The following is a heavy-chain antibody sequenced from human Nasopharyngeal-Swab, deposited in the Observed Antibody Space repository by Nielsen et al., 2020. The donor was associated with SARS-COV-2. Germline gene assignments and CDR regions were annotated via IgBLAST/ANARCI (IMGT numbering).Heavy chain of an antibody. V-gene: IGHV3-33*01. CDR1: GFTFSSYG. J-gene: IGHJ4*02. CDR3: ARGNDFRCCYHPYYYDY. Sequence: GESLKISCAASGFTFSSYGLHWVRQAPGRGLEWVALKWYDGSNKYYADSVKGRFTISRDNSKNTLYLQINSLRAEDTAVYYCARGNDFRCCYHPYYYDYWGQGTVVTVSS. CDR2: KWYDGSNK. D-gene: IGHD3-3*01.